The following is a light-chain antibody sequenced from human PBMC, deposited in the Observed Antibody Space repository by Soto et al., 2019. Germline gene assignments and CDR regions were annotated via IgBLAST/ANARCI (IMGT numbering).Light chain of an antibody. Sequence: IQMTQSPATLSVSPGERATLSCRASQTIYSNLAWYQQKPGQAPRLLIYGASTRATGIPARFSGSGSGTEFTLTISSLQSEDFAVYYCQQYNNWPLALTFGGGTKVDIK. J-gene: IGKJ4*01. CDR1: QTIYSN. CDR2: GAS. V-gene: IGKV3-15*01. CDR3: QQYNNWPLALT.